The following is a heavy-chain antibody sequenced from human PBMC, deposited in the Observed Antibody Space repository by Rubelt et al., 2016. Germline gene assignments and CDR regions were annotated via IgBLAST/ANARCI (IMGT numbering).Heavy chain of an antibody. Sequence: QVQLQQWGAGLLKPSETLSLTCAVYGGSLSGYYWSWIRQPPGKGLEWIGEINHSGNTTYNPSLQSRVTMSVATSKDQFSWTVMSVTAGDTACYDCASQRGYSGGRHGGQGTLVTGSS. D-gene: IGHD6-19*01. J-gene: IGHJ4*02. V-gene: IGHV4-34*01. CDR3: ASQRGYSGGRH. CDR1: GGSLSGYY. CDR2: INHSGNT.